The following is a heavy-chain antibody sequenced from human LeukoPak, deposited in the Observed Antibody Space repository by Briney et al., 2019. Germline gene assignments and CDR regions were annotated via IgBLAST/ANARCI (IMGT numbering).Heavy chain of an antibody. J-gene: IGHJ3*02. CDR1: GGSISSGGYY. V-gene: IGHV4-31*03. CDR3: AREGAVGAHPNTFDI. D-gene: IGHD1-26*01. CDR2: ICHSGST. Sequence: SETLSLTCTVSGGSISSGGYYWNWIRQHPGKGLEWIGYICHSGSTYYNPSLRSRVTISVDTSKNQFSLKLSSVTAADTAIYYCAREGAVGAHPNTFDIWGQGTMVTVSS.